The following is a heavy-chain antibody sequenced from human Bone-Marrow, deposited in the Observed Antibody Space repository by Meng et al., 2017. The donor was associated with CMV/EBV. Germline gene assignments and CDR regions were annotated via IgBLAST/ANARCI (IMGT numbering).Heavy chain of an antibody. CDR3: AGAGYGGLDY. D-gene: IGHD5-12*01. J-gene: IGHJ4*02. CDR2: IKSKTDGGTT. Sequence: SWAAAGFTFNNAWMNWVRQAPGKGPEWVGRIKSKTDGGTTDYAAPVKDRFVILRDDSKNTLYLLMNSLKSDDTAVYYCAGAGYGGLDYWGQGTLVTVSS. V-gene: IGHV3-15*07. CDR1: GFTFNNAW.